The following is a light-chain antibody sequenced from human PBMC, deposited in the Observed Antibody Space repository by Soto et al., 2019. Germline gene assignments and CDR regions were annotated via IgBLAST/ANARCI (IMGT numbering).Light chain of an antibody. Sequence: EIVLTQSPATLSLSLGERATLSCRASQSVGSYLAWYQQKPGQAPRLLIYDASNRATDIPARFSGSGSGTDFILTISSLEPEDFAVYYCQQRSNWSFGQGTRLEIK. J-gene: IGKJ5*01. CDR2: DAS. CDR1: QSVGSY. V-gene: IGKV3-11*01. CDR3: QQRSNWS.